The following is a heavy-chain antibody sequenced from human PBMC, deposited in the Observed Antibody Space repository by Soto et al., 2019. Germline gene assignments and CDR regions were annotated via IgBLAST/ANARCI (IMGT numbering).Heavy chain of an antibody. CDR2: ISAYNGNT. Sequence: QVQLVQSGAEVKKPGASVKVSCKAYGYTFTSYGISWVRQAPGQGLEWMGWISAYNGNTNSAQKLQGRVTMTTDTSTSTAYMELRSLRSDDTAVYYCARERCSGWYYDYDGMDVWGQGTTVTVSS. D-gene: IGHD6-19*01. V-gene: IGHV1-18*01. J-gene: IGHJ6*02. CDR3: ARERCSGWYYDYDGMDV. CDR1: GYTFTSYG.